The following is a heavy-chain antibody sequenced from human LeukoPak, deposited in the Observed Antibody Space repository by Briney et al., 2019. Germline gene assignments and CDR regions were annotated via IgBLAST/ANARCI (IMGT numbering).Heavy chain of an antibody. CDR1: GFTFSSYS. V-gene: IGHV3-21*01. CDR3: ARIGQQLLIDY. CDR2: ISSSSSYI. J-gene: IGHJ4*02. Sequence: GGFLRLSCAASGFTFSSYSMNWVRQAPGKGLEWVSTISSSSSYIYYADSVKGRFTISRDNAKNSLYLQMNSLRAEDTAVYYCARIGQQLLIDYWGQGTLVTVSS. D-gene: IGHD6-13*01.